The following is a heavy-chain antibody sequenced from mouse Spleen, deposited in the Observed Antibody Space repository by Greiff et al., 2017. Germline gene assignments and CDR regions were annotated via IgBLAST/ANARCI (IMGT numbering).Heavy chain of an antibody. CDR1: GYTFTSYW. Sequence: QVQLQQPGAELVMPGASVKLSCKASGYTFTSYWMHWVKQRPGQGLEWIGEIDPSDSYTNYNQKFKGKATLTVDKSSSTAYMQLSSLTSEDSAVYYCARVYGYVVGAMDYWGQGTSVTVSS. CDR3: ARVYGYVVGAMDY. CDR2: IDPSDSYT. D-gene: IGHD2-2*01. J-gene: IGHJ4*01. V-gene: IGHV1-69*01.